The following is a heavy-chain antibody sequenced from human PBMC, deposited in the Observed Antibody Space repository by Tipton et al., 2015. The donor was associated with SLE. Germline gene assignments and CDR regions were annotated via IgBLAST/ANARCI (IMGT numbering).Heavy chain of an antibody. J-gene: IGHJ4*02. D-gene: IGHD3-3*02. CDR2: ISDSGIT. V-gene: IGHV4-34*01. CDR3: ARHYRRINIRQNYYDY. Sequence: TLSLTCSVSGESFSGVFWTWIRQPPGKGLEWVAEISDSGITNYNPSLKSRVGLSGDTSKKQFSLKLSSVTAADTGIYYCARHYRRINIRQNYYDYWGQGILVTVSP. CDR1: GESFSGVF.